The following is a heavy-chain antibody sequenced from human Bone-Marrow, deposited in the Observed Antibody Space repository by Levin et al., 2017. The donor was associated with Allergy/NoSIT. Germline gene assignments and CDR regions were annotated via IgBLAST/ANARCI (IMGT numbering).Heavy chain of an antibody. Sequence: GGSLRLSCAASGFSFSNYVMTWVRQAPGKGLEWVSSISANASSTDYADSVRGRFTISRDNFKNTVSLQMNSLRGEDTAVYYCAKDSGSGYHCDWWGQGTLVIVSS. CDR2: ISANASST. J-gene: IGHJ4*02. V-gene: IGHV3-23*01. CDR3: AKDSGSGYHCDW. D-gene: IGHD3-10*01. CDR1: GFSFSNYV.